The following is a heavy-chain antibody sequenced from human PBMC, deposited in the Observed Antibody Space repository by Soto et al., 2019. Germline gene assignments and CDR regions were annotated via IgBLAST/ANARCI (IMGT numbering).Heavy chain of an antibody. CDR2: IYFSGST. Sequence: QVQLQESDPGLVKPSETLSLTCTVSGGSVSSGSYYWSWIRQPPGKGLEWIGYIYFSGSTNYNPSLRSRVTMSVDTSKNPFSLRLSSVTAADTAVYYCARDYSFDSSGYTLDAFDIWGQGTMVTVSS. V-gene: IGHV4-61*01. J-gene: IGHJ3*02. CDR3: ARDYSFDSSGYTLDAFDI. CDR1: GGSVSSGSYY. D-gene: IGHD3-22*01.